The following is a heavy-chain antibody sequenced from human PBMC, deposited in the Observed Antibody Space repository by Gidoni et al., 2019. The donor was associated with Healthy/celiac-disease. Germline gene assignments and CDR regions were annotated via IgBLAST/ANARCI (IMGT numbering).Heavy chain of an antibody. V-gene: IGHV5-10-1*03. CDR2: IDPSDSYT. D-gene: IGHD2-21*02. Sequence: VQLVQSGAAVKKPGESLRISCMGSGYSFTSYWISWVRQMPGKGLEWMGRIDPSDSYTNYSPSFQGHVTISADKSISTAYLQWSSLKASDTAMYYCARHPSVTAIPGDWGQGTLVTVAS. CDR3: ARHPSVTAIPGD. J-gene: IGHJ4*02. CDR1: GYSFTSYW.